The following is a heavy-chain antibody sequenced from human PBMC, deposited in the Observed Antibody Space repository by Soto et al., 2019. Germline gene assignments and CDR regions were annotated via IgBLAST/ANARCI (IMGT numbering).Heavy chain of an antibody. CDR3: ASSIAAREHYYYYYGMGV. CDR2: ISYDGSNK. CDR1: GFTFSSYA. V-gene: IGHV3-30-3*01. D-gene: IGHD6-6*01. J-gene: IGHJ6*02. Sequence: GGSLRLSCAASGFTFSSYAMHWVRQAPGKGLEWVAVISYDGSNKYYADSVKGRFTISRDNSKNTLYLQMNSLRAEDTAVYYCASSIAAREHYYYYYGMGVWGQGTTVTVSS.